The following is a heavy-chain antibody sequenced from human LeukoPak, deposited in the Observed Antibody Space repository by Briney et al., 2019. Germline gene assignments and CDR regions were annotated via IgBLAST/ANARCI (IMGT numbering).Heavy chain of an antibody. D-gene: IGHD4-23*01. Sequence: GGSLRLPCAASGFTFSSYAMSWVRQAPGKGLVWVSRIASDGSSTTYADSVKGRFSISRDNAKSTLYLQMNSLRVEDTAVYYCARGRPHGNDYWGQGTLVTVSS. CDR1: GFTFSSYA. CDR2: IASDGSST. V-gene: IGHV3-74*01. CDR3: ARGRPHGNDY. J-gene: IGHJ4*02.